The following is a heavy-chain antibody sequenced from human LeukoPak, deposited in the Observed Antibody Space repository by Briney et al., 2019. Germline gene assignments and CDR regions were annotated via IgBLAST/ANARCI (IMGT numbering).Heavy chain of an antibody. D-gene: IGHD3-10*01. CDR2: ISGSGGST. J-gene: IGHJ4*02. V-gene: IGHV3-23*01. CDR3: AKDAGRLQYGSGSYSDY. Sequence: GGSLRLSCAASGFTFSSYAMSWVRQAPGKGLEWVSAISGSGGSTYYADSVKGRFTISRDNSKNTLYLQMNSLRAEDTAVYYCAKDAGRLQYGSGSYSDYWGQGTLVTVSS. CDR1: GFTFSSYA.